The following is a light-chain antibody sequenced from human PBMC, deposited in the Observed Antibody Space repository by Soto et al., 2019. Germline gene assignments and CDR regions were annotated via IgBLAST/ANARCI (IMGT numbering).Light chain of an antibody. CDR1: SSNIGAGYD. J-gene: IGLJ2*01. CDR2: SNS. CDR3: QSYDSSLSAVV. V-gene: IGLV1-40*01. Sequence: QAVVTQPPSVSGAPGQRVTISCTGSSSNIGAGYDVHWYQQLPGTAPILLIYSNSNRPSGVPDRFSGSKSGTSASLAITGLQAEDEADYYCQSYDSSLSAVVFGGGTKLTVL.